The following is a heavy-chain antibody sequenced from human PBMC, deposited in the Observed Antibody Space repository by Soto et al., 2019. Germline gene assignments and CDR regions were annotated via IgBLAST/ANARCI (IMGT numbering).Heavy chain of an antibody. J-gene: IGHJ4*02. CDR2: IYYSGST. Sequence: SETLSLTCTVSGGPISSGDYYWSWIRQPPGKGLEWIGYIYYSGSTYYNPSLKSRVTISVDTSKNQFSLKLSSVTAADTAVYYCARVEEAAAAGWGQGTLVTVSS. D-gene: IGHD6-13*01. V-gene: IGHV4-30-4*01. CDR3: ARVEEAAAAG. CDR1: GGPISSGDYY.